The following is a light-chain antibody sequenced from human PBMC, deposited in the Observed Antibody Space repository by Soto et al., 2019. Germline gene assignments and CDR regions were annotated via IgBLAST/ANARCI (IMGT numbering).Light chain of an antibody. CDR1: SSNIGTNT. V-gene: IGLV1-44*01. CDR2: SNN. J-gene: IGLJ2*01. CDR3: AAWDVSLGV. Sequence: QPVLTQPPSASGTPGQRVTISCSGSSSNIGTNTVIWYQQLPGTAPKLLSYSNNQRPSGVPDRFSGSKSGTSASLAISGLQSEDAATYYCAAWDVSLGVFGGGTKLTVL.